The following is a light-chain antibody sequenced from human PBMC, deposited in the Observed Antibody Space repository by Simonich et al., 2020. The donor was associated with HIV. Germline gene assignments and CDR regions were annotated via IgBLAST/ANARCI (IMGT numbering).Light chain of an antibody. CDR1: SSDVGGYNY. J-gene: IGLJ2*01. CDR3: SSYTSSSTVV. CDR2: DVS. Sequence: QSALTQPASVSGSPGQSITISCTGSSSDVGGYNYVSWYQQHPGKAPKLMIYDVSKRPSGVSTRFSGSKSGNTASLTISGLQAEDEADYYCSSYTSSSTVVFGGGTNLTVL. V-gene: IGLV2-14*01.